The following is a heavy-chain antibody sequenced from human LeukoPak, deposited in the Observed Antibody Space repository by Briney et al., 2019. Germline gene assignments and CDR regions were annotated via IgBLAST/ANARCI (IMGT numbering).Heavy chain of an antibody. CDR3: ARGLQYCSSTSCPPGDDGMDV. CDR2: ISSSSSYI. D-gene: IGHD2-2*01. J-gene: IGHJ6*02. CDR1: GSTFSSYS. Sequence: GGSLRLSCAASGSTFSSYSMNWVRQAPGKGLEWVSSISSSSSYIYYADSVKGRFTISRDNAKNSLYLQMNSLRAEDTAVYYCARGLQYCSSTSCPPGDDGMDVWGQGTTVTVSS. V-gene: IGHV3-21*01.